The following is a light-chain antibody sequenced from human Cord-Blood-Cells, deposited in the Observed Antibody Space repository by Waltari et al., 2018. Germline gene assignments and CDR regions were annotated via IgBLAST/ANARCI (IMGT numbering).Light chain of an antibody. Sequence: QSALTQPASVSGSPGQSLTISCTGTSSDVGSYNLASWYQQHPGKAPKLMIYEGSKRPSGVSNRFSGSKSGNTASLTISGLQADDEADYYCCSYAGSSTFVFGTGTKVTVL. CDR3: CSYAGSSTFV. V-gene: IGLV2-23*03. CDR1: SSDVGSYNL. CDR2: EGS. J-gene: IGLJ1*01.